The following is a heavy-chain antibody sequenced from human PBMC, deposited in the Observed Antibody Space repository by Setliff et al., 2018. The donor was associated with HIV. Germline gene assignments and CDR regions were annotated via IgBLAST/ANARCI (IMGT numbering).Heavy chain of an antibody. CDR1: GFIFSDHY. CDR3: TTSHLITMIMVRFDY. V-gene: IGHV3-72*01. J-gene: IGHJ4*02. D-gene: IGHD3-22*01. CDR2: SGNKAHSYTV. Sequence: GSLRLSCAATGFIFSDHYMDWVRQAPGKGLEWVGRSGNKAHSYTVEYAASVKGRFTISRDHSKNSLYLQMNSLKTEDTAVYYCTTSHLITMIMVRFDYWGQGTLVTVSS.